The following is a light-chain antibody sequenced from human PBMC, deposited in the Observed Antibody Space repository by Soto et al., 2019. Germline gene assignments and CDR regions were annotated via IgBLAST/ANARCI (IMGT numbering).Light chain of an antibody. CDR1: SSNVGRNN. J-gene: IGLJ3*02. CDR3: AAWDDSLSAWV. Sequence: QSVVTQPPSVSATPGQRVIISCSGSSSNVGRNNVHWYQQVPGTAPKLLIYRNDQRPSGVPDRFSGSKSGTSASLAISGLRSEDEADYYCAAWDDSLSAWVFGGGTKLTVL. V-gene: IGLV1-47*01. CDR2: RND.